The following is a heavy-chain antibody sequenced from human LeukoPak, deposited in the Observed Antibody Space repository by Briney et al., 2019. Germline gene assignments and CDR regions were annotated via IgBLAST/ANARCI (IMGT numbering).Heavy chain of an antibody. CDR1: GFTFSSYS. CDR3: ARDEALGVRGAFDI. J-gene: IGHJ3*02. D-gene: IGHD3-16*02. Sequence: GGSLGLSCAASGFTFSSYSMNWVRQAPGKGLEWVSYISSSSSTIYYADSVKGRFTISRDNAKNSLYLQMNSLRAEDTAVYYCARDEALGVRGAFDIWGQGTMVTVSS. V-gene: IGHV3-48*01. CDR2: ISSSSSTI.